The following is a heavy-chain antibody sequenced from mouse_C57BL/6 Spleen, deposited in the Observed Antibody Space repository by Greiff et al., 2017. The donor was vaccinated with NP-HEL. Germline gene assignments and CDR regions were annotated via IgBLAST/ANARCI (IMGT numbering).Heavy chain of an antibody. CDR3: ARFYEYDDC. J-gene: IGHJ2*01. Sequence: VQLQQPGAELVRPGTSVKVSCKASGYAFTNYLIEWVKQRPGQGLEWIGVINPGSGGTNYNEKFKGKATLTADISSSTAYMQLSSLTSEDSAVYYCARFYEYDDCWGKGTTLTVSS. D-gene: IGHD2-4*01. V-gene: IGHV1-54*01. CDR2: INPGSGGT. CDR1: GYAFTNYL.